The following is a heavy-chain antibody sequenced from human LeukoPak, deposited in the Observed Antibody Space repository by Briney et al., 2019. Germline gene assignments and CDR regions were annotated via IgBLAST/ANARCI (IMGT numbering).Heavy chain of an antibody. CDR3: ARVDGSGSRPFDY. V-gene: IGHV1-2*02. Sequence: GASVKVSCKASGYTFTGYYMHWVRQAPGQGLEWMGWINPNSGGTNYAQKFQGRVTMTRDTSISTAYMELSRLRFDDTAVYYCARVDGSGSRPFDYWGQGTLVTVSS. CDR2: INPNSGGT. D-gene: IGHD3-10*01. J-gene: IGHJ4*02. CDR1: GYTFTGYY.